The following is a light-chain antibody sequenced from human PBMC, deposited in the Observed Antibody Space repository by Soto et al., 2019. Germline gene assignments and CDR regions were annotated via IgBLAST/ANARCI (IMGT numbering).Light chain of an antibody. V-gene: IGKV1-5*01. CDR1: QSISSW. J-gene: IGKJ2*01. CDR3: QQYNSYSPMYT. Sequence: EIQMTQSPSTLSASVGDRVTITCRASQSISSWLAWYQQKPGKAPKLLIYDASSLESGVPSRFSGSGSGTEFTLTISSLQPDDFATYYCQQYNSYSPMYTFGQGTKVDIK. CDR2: DAS.